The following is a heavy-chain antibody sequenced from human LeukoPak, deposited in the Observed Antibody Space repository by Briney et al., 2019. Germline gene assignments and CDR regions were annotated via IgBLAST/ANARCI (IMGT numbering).Heavy chain of an antibody. V-gene: IGHV3-23*01. CDR2: ISGSGGST. J-gene: IGHJ4*02. CDR1: GFTFSSYA. D-gene: IGHD2-2*01. CDR3: ADTQDIVVVPAAMG. Sequence: GGSLRLSCAASGFTFSSYAMSWVRQAPGKGLEWVSAISGSGGSTYYADSVKGRFTISRDNSKNTLYLQMNSLRAEDTAVYYCADTQDIVVVPAAMGWGQGTLVTVSS.